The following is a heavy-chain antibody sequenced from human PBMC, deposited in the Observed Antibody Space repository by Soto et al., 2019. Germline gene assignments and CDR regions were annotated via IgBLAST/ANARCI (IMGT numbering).Heavy chain of an antibody. CDR2: VYDSGST. Sequence: SETLSLTCPFSGCSISSYYWSWIRQPPGNGLEYIGYVYDSGSTKYNPSLKSRVTISLDTSKNQFSLKLSSVTAADTAVYYCARSYDSSGRPRHYFDYWGQGALVTVSS. CDR1: GCSISSYY. J-gene: IGHJ4*02. V-gene: IGHV4-59*01. CDR3: ARSYDSSGRPRHYFDY. D-gene: IGHD3-22*01.